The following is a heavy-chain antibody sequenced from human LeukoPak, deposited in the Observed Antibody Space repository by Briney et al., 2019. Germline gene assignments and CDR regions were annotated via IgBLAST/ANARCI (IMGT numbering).Heavy chain of an antibody. CDR2: INHSGST. J-gene: IGHJ3*02. Sequence: PSETLSLTCAVYGGSFSGYYWSWIRQPPGKGLEWIGEINHSGSTNYNPSLKSRVTISVDTSKNQFSLKLSSVTAADTAVYYCARRCIAAAGQDAFDIWGQGTMVTVSS. V-gene: IGHV4-34*01. CDR1: GGSFSGYY. D-gene: IGHD6-13*01. CDR3: ARRCIAAAGQDAFDI.